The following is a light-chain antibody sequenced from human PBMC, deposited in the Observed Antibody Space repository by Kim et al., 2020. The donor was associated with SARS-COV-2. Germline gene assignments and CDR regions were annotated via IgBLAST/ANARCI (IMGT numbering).Light chain of an antibody. Sequence: QAGLTQPPSVSKGLRQTATLTCTGNSNNVGNQGAAWLQQHQGHPPKLLSSRNNNRPSGISERFSASRSGNTASLTITGLQPEDEADYYCSAWDSSLSAWVFGGGTKLTVL. CDR3: SAWDSSLSAWV. CDR1: SNNVGNQG. V-gene: IGLV10-54*04. CDR2: RNN. J-gene: IGLJ3*02.